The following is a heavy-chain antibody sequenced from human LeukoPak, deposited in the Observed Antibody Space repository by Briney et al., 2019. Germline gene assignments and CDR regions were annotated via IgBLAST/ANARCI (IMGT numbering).Heavy chain of an antibody. CDR1: GYTFTGYY. D-gene: IGHD6-13*01. Sequence: GASVKVSCKASGYTFTGYYMHWVRQAPGQGLEWMGWINPNSGGTNYAQKFQGRVTMTRDTSITTSHMQLSSLRSDDTAVYYCASRKDSSSWYYFDYWGQGTLVTVSS. CDR3: ASRKDSSSWYYFDY. CDR2: INPNSGGT. V-gene: IGHV1-2*02. J-gene: IGHJ4*02.